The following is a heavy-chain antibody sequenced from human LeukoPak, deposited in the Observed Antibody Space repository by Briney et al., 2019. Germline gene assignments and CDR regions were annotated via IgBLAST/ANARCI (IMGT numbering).Heavy chain of an antibody. D-gene: IGHD2-2*01. Sequence: GGSLRLSCAASGFTVSSNYTSWVRQAPGKGLEWVSVIYSGGSTYYADSVKGRFTISRDNSKNTLYLQMNSLRAEDTAVYYCATPFAASGYCSSTSCYGMDVWGQGTTVTVSS. J-gene: IGHJ6*02. CDR3: ATPFAASGYCSSTSCYGMDV. CDR1: GFTVSSNY. V-gene: IGHV3-66*01. CDR2: IYSGGST.